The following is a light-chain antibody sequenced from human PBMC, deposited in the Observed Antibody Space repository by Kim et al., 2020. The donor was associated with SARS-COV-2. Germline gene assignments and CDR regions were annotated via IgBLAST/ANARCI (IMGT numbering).Light chain of an antibody. J-gene: IGKJ4*01. CDR2: AAS. CDR1: QGISNY. V-gene: IGKV1-27*01. CDR3: QKYNSAPSLT. Sequence: TITCRASQGISNYLAWYQQKPGKVPKLLIYAASTLQSGVPSRFSGSGSGTDFTLTISSLQPEDVATYYCQKYNSAPSLTLGGGTKVEIK.